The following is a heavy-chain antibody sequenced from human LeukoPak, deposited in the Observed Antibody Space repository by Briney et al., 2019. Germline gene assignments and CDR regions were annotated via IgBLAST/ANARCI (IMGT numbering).Heavy chain of an antibody. CDR1: GFTFSSYW. V-gene: IGHV3-74*01. Sequence: PGGSLRLSCAASGFTFSSYWMHWVRQAPGKGLVWFSRINSDGSSTTYADSVKGRFTISRDNAKNTLYLQMNSLRAEDTAVYYCARDLEYSSSWYQVWFDPWGQGTLVTVSS. D-gene: IGHD6-13*01. CDR3: ARDLEYSSSWYQVWFDP. J-gene: IGHJ5*02. CDR2: INSDGSST.